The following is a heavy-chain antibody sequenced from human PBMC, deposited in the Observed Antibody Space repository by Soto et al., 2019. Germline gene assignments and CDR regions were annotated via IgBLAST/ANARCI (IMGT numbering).Heavy chain of an antibody. J-gene: IGHJ4*02. D-gene: IGHD5-12*01. CDR2: IVPVFGRP. CDR1: GGSFSNFG. CDR3: AREGSGYNF. Sequence: ASVKVSCKASGGSFSNFGIRWVRQAPGQGLEWMGGIVPVFGRPNYAQRFRGRLTITADESTSTGYMELISLRSDDTAVYYCAREGSGYNFWGQGTQVTVYS. V-gene: IGHV1-69*13.